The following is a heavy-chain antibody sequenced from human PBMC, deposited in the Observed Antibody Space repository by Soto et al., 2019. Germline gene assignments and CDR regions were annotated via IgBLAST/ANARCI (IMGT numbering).Heavy chain of an antibody. CDR3: ARDRIYRRLSYGMDV. CDR1: GFTVSSNY. CDR2: IYSGGST. J-gene: IGHJ6*02. D-gene: IGHD3-16*02. V-gene: IGHV3-53*01. Sequence: EVQLVESGGGLIQPGGSLRLSCAASGFTVSSNYMSWVRQAQGKGLEWVSVIYSGGSTYYADSEKGRFTISRHNSKNTLYLQRNLLSAEDKAVDYCARDRIYRRLSYGMDVWGQGKTVTVSS.